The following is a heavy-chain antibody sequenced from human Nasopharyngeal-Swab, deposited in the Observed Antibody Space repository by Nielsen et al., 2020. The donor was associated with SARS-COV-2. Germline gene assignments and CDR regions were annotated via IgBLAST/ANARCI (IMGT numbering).Heavy chain of an antibody. CDR2: ISNSASSI. D-gene: IGHD2-15*01. Sequence: WIRQPPGKGLEWVSFISNSASSIYYADSVKGRFTVSGDNAKNSLYLQMNSLRAEDTALYYCARLAARDILFDSWGQGTLVTVSS. V-gene: IGHV3-48*03. CDR3: ARLAARDILFDS. J-gene: IGHJ4*02.